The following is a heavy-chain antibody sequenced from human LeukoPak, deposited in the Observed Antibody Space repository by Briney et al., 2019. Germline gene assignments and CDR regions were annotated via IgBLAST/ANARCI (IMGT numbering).Heavy chain of an antibody. CDR3: AKDMTGDYYYSGMDV. Sequence: GGSLRLSCAASGFTFDDYAMHWVRQAPGKGLEWGSGISWNSGSIGYADSVKGRFTISRDNAKNSLYLQMNSLRAEDTALYYCAKDMTGDYYYSGMDVWGQPTTVTV. V-gene: IGHV3-9*01. J-gene: IGHJ6*02. CDR2: ISWNSGSI. D-gene: IGHD3-9*01. CDR1: GFTFDDYA.